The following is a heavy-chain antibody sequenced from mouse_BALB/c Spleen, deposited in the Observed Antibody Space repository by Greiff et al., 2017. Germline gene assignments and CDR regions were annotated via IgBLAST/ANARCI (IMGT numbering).Heavy chain of an antibody. D-gene: IGHD1-1*01. Sequence: EVQLQESGPGLVKPSQSLSLTCSATGYSITSGYYWYWIRQFPGNKLEWVGYISYDGSNTYNPYLKNRISITRDTSKNHFFLKLNSVTTEDTATYYYARGQIYYYGSSYGYFDVWGAGTTVTVSS. J-gene: IGHJ1*01. CDR1: GYSITSGYY. CDR2: ISYDGSN. V-gene: IGHV3-6*02. CDR3: ARGQIYYYGSSYGYFDV.